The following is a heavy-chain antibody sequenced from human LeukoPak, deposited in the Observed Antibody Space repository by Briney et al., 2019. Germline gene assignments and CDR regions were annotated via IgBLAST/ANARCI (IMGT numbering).Heavy chain of an antibody. Sequence: GGSLRLSCAASGFTFSSYSMNWVRLAPGKGLEWVSSISSSSSYIYYADSVKGRFTVSRDNSNNRLYLQMSGLTAADTAVYYCAKDRSIGTYYTFDHWGQGTLVTVSS. V-gene: IGHV3-21*04. CDR1: GFTFSSYS. J-gene: IGHJ4*02. CDR2: ISSSSSYI. CDR3: AKDRSIGTYYTFDH. D-gene: IGHD1-26*01.